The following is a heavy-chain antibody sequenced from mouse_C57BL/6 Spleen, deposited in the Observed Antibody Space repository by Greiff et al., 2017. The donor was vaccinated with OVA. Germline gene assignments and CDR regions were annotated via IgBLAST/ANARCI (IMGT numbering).Heavy chain of an antibody. J-gene: IGHJ2*01. Sequence: QVQLQQSGAELVRPGASVTLSCKASGYTFTDYEMHWVKQTPVHGLEWIGALDPETGGTAYNQKFKGKAILTADKSSSTAYMELRSLTSEDSAVYYCTWPYFDYWGQGTTLTVSS. CDR1: GYTFTDYE. CDR2: LDPETGGT. CDR3: TWPYFDY. V-gene: IGHV1-15*01.